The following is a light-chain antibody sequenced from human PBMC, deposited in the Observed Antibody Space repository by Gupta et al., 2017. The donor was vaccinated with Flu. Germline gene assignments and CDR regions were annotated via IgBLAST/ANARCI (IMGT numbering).Light chain of an antibody. V-gene: IGKV3-20*01. CDR2: GAT. Sequence: VLTQSPVTMSLSPGERVTLSCRASQTISSNYLAWYQQKPGQAPRLLIDGATSRATAIPDRCSGSGSGADFTLTISRLEPEDFAVYYCHYYGNTIFGGGTKVEIK. CDR1: QTISSNY. J-gene: IGKJ4*01. CDR3: HYYGNTI.